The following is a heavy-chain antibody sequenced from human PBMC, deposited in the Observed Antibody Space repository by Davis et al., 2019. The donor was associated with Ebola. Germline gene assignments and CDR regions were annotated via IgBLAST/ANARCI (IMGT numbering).Heavy chain of an antibody. CDR3: ARGTDGYNPGGYFDS. J-gene: IGHJ4*02. D-gene: IGHD5-24*01. CDR2: IFPGDSDT. CDR1: GYSLTSYW. Sequence: GGSLRLSCKGSGYSLTSYWIVWVRQMPGKGLECMGIIFPGDSDTRYSPSFQGQVTISADKSISTAYLQWSSLKASDTAMYYCARGTDGYNPGGYFDSWGQGTLVTVSS. V-gene: IGHV5-51*01.